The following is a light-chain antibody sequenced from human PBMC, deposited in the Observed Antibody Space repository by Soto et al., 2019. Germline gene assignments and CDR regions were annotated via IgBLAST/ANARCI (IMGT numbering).Light chain of an antibody. CDR3: QQYGSSPRT. J-gene: IGKJ1*01. V-gene: IGKV3-20*01. Sequence: ESVLTQSPGTLSLSPGDRATLSCRTSQSVSSNYLAWYQQKPGQAPRLLIHDASVRATGIPDRFSGSGSGTDFTLIISRLEPEDFAVYYCQQYGSSPRTFGQGTKWIS. CDR2: DAS. CDR1: QSVSSNY.